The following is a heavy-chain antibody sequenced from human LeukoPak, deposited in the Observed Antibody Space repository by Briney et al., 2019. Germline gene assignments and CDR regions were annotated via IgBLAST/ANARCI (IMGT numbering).Heavy chain of an antibody. CDR3: ARHRSSGYYDDAFDI. CDR1: GGSISNYY. V-gene: IGHV4-59*08. CDR2: IYYSGST. Sequence: SETLSLTCTVSGGSISNYYWSWVRQPPGKGREWIGYIYYSGSTNYNSSLKSRVTISVDTSKNQFSLKLSSVTAADTAVYYCARHRSSGYYDDAFDIWGQGTMVTVSS. D-gene: IGHD3-22*01. J-gene: IGHJ3*02.